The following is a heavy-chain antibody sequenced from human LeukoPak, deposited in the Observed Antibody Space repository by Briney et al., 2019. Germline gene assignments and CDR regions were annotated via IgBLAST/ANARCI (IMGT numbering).Heavy chain of an antibody. CDR3: ARDVVSDCTGGVCYSPVFDY. D-gene: IGHD2-8*02. V-gene: IGHV3-21*04. Sequence: GGSLRLSCAASGFTFSSYSMNWVRQAPGKGLEWVSSISSSSSYIYYADSVKGRFTISRDNAKNSLYLQMNSLRAEDTAVYYCARDVVSDCTGGVCYSPVFDYWGQGTLVTVSS. CDR1: GFTFSSYS. CDR2: ISSSSSYI. J-gene: IGHJ4*02.